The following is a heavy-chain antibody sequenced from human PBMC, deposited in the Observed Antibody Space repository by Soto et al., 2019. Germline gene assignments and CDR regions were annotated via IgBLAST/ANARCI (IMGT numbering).Heavy chain of an antibody. CDR3: ARSDYGDYGGLDV. Sequence: GESLKISCNASGYMFTSYWITWVRQMPGKGLEWMGKIDSSDSYTNYNPSFQGHVTISADKSISTAYLQWSSLTASDTAMYYCARSDYGDYGGLDVWGQGTTVTVSS. J-gene: IGHJ6*02. V-gene: IGHV5-10-1*01. CDR1: GYMFTSYW. CDR2: IDSSDSYT. D-gene: IGHD4-17*01.